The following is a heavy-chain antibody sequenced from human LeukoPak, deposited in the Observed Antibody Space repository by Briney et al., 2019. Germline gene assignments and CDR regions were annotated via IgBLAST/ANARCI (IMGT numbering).Heavy chain of an antibody. Sequence: GRSLRLSCAASGFTFSSYAMNWVRQGPGKGLEWVSMISGSGGTTYYADSVKGRFTISRDNSKNTLYLKMNSLRAEDTAVYYCAKDASGTYATTYFDYWGQGTLVTVSS. J-gene: IGHJ4*02. CDR3: AKDASGTYATTYFDY. CDR2: ISGSGGTT. V-gene: IGHV3-23*01. D-gene: IGHD1-26*01. CDR1: GFTFSSYA.